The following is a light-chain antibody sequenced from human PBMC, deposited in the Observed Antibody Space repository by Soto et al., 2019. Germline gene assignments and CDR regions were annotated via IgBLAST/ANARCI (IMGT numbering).Light chain of an antibody. CDR2: GAS. CDR3: QQYNNWPPWT. CDR1: QRVSSN. Sequence: EIVMTQSPATLSVSPGERATLSCMASQRVSSNLAWYQQKPGQAPRLLIYGASTRASGIPSRFSGSGSGTGFTLTLSSLQSEDFAVYYCQQYNNWPPWTFGQGTNVDIK. J-gene: IGKJ1*01. V-gene: IGKV3-15*01.